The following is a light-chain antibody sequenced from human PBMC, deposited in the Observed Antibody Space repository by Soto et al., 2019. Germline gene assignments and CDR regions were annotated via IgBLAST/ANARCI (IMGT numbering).Light chain of an antibody. J-gene: IGKJ1*01. CDR2: DAS. Sequence: IVLTQSPDTLSLSPGERATLSCGASQSVNNYYLAWYQQKPGQAPRLLIYDASPRTTGIPDRFSGSGSGTDFTLTISRLEPEDFAVYYCQQYGSSPTFGQGTKVEIK. CDR3: QQYGSSPT. V-gene: IGKV3-20*01. CDR1: QSVNNYY.